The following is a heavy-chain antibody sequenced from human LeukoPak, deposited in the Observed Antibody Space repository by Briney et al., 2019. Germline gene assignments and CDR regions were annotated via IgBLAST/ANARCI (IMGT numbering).Heavy chain of an antibody. D-gene: IGHD5-18*01. CDR2: ISSSSSYI. CDR3: ASWRGYSYGGDA. V-gene: IGHV3-21*01. Sequence: PEGSLRLSCAASGFTFSSYSMNWVRQAPGKGLEWVSSISSSSSYIYYADSVKGRFTISRDNAKNSLYLQMNSLRAEDTAVYYCASWRGYSYGGDAWGQGTLVTVSS. CDR1: GFTFSSYS. J-gene: IGHJ5*02.